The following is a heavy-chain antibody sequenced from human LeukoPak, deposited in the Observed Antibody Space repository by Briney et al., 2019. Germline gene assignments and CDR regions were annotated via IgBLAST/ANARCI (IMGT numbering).Heavy chain of an antibody. D-gene: IGHD3-22*01. CDR3: VRTHSSGYYYFDS. CDR2: ISSSSSTI. V-gene: IGHV3-48*01. CDR1: GFTFSSYS. Sequence: GGSLRLSCAASGFTFSSYSMNWVRQASGKGLEWVSYISSSSSTIYYADSVKGRFTISRDNAKNSLYLQMNSLRAEDTAVYYCVRTHSSGYYYFDSWGQGTLVTVSS. J-gene: IGHJ4*02.